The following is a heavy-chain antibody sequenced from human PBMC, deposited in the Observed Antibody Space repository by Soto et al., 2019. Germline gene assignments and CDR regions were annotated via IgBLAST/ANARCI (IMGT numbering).Heavy chain of an antibody. CDR2: IIPIFGTA. CDR3: ASDDRGYYDSSGYYPGDY. CDR1: GGTFSSYA. J-gene: IGHJ4*02. Sequence: QVQLVQSGAEVKKPGSSVKVSCKASGGTFSSYAISWVRQAPGQGLEWMGGIIPIFGTANYAQKFQGRVTITAVESTSTAYMELSSLRSEDTAVYYCASDDRGYYDSSGYYPGDYWGQGTLVTVSS. D-gene: IGHD3-22*01. V-gene: IGHV1-69*12.